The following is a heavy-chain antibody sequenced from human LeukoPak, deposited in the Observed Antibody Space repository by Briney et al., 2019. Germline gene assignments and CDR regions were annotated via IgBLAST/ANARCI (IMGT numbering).Heavy chain of an antibody. J-gene: IGHJ4*02. Sequence: PSQTLSLTCTVSGGSISSGSYYWSWIRQPAGKGLEWIGRIYHTGSTTYNPSLKSRVTISVDTSKKQFSLKLSSVTAADTAVYYCARFSSSGPYYFDYWGQGTLVTVSS. V-gene: IGHV4-61*02. D-gene: IGHD6-6*01. CDR2: IYHTGST. CDR3: ARFSSSGPYYFDY. CDR1: GGSISSGSYY.